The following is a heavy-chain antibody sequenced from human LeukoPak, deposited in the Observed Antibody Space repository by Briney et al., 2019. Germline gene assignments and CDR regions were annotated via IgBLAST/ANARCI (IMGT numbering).Heavy chain of an antibody. CDR2: INPNIGGT. Sequence: ASVKVSCKASGYIFTGYYIHWVRQAPGQGLEWLGWINPNIGGTNYAQKFQGRVTMTRDTAINTAYMELSRVKSDDTAVYYCARDVSGTTSPYNCLDPWGQGTLVTVSS. D-gene: IGHD1-20*01. V-gene: IGHV1-2*02. CDR3: ARDVSGTTSPYNCLDP. J-gene: IGHJ5*02. CDR1: GYIFTGYY.